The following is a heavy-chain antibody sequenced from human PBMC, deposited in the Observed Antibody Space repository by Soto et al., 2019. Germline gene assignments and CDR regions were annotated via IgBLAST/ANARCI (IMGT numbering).Heavy chain of an antibody. CDR2: ISYDGSNK. D-gene: IGHD5-12*01. V-gene: IGHV3-30*18. J-gene: IGHJ3*02. CDR1: GFTFSSYG. CDR3: AKGYIVATMNDAFDI. Sequence: GXSLRLSCAASGFTFSSYGIHWVLQAPGKGLEWVAVISYDGSNKYYADSVKGRFTISRDNSKNTLYLQMNSLRAEDTAVYYCAKGYIVATMNDAFDIWGQGTMVTVSS.